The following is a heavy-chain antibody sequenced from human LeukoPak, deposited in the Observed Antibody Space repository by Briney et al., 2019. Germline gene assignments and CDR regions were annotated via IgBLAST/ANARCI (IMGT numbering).Heavy chain of an antibody. CDR2: IYPNSGAT. V-gene: IGHV1-2*02. CDR3: GTLLSNGPFDY. Sequence: ASVKVSCKASGYTFTGYYMHWVRQAPGQGLEWMGWIYPNSGATKYAQKFQGRVTMTRDTSISAAYMELSGLRSDDTAVYYCGTLLSNGPFDYWGQGSLVTVSS. CDR1: GYTFTGYY. J-gene: IGHJ4*02.